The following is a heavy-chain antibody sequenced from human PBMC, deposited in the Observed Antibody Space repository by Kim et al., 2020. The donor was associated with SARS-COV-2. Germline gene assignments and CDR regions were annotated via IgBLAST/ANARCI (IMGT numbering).Heavy chain of an antibody. CDR3: AREGSGSYNWLDP. CDR2: INGGNGNT. D-gene: IGHD3-10*01. V-gene: IGHV1-3*01. J-gene: IGHJ5*02. Sequence: ASVKVSCKASGYTFDTFSLYWLRQAPGQRFEWMGWINGGNGNTRYSQNFQGRVTFTRNTSATTAYMELTSLTFKDTAVYYCAREGSGSYNWLDPWRQGPLVTVPS. CDR1: GYTFDTFS.